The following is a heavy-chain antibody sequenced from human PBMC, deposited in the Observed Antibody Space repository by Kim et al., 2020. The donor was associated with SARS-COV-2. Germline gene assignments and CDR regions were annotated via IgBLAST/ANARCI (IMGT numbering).Heavy chain of an antibody. V-gene: IGHV3-48*03. CDR3: ASGRGFDY. CDR2: GRTR. Sequence: GRTRYYANSVNGRITTSKDNAKNSLYVQMTSLRAEETAVYYCASGRGFDYWGQGTLVTVSS. J-gene: IGHJ4*02.